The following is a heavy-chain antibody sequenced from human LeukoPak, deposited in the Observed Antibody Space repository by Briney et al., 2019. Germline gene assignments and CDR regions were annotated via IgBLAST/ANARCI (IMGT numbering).Heavy chain of an antibody. CDR2: ISWNSGSI. Sequence: GRSLRLSCAASGFTFDDYAMHWVRQAPGKGLEWVSGISWNSGSIGYADSVRGRFTISRDNAKNSLYLQMNSLRAEDTALYYCAKAYYGSGLDWGQGTTVTVSS. V-gene: IGHV3-9*01. J-gene: IGHJ6*02. D-gene: IGHD3-10*01. CDR3: AKAYYGSGLD. CDR1: GFTFDDYA.